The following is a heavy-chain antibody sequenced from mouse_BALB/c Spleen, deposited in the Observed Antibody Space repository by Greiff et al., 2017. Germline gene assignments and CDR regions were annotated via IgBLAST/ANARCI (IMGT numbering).Heavy chain of an antibody. Sequence: EVQLQESGPGLVKPSQSLSLTCTVTGFSITSDYAWNWIRQFPGNKLEWMGYISYSGSTSYNPSLKSRISITRDTSKNQFFLQLNSVTTEDTATYYCARVPYGNYYAMDYWGQGTSVTVSS. V-gene: IGHV3-2*02. D-gene: IGHD2-1*01. J-gene: IGHJ4*01. CDR2: ISYSGST. CDR3: ARVPYGNYYAMDY. CDR1: GFSITSDYA.